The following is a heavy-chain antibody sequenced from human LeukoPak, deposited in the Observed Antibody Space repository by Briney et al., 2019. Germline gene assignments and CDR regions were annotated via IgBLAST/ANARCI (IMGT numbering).Heavy chain of an antibody. J-gene: IGHJ4*02. CDR2: INPNSGGT. D-gene: IGHD1-1*01. CDR3: ARESRDTAWSLDL. Sequence: GASVKVSCKASGFTFSGYYMHWVRQAPGQGFEWMGWINPNSGGTNFAQKFQGRVTMTRDTSTNTVYMELSSLGSDDTAVYYCARESRDTAWSLDLWGQGTLVTVSS. V-gene: IGHV1-2*02. CDR1: GFTFSGYY.